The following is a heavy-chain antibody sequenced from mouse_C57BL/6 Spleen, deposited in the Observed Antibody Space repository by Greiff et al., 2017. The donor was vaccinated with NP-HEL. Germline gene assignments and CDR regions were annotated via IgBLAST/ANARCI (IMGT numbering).Heavy chain of an antibody. D-gene: IGHD1-1*01. Sequence: EVQLVESGGGLVKPGGSLKLSCAASGFTFSSYAMSWVRQTPEKRLEWVATISDGGSYTYYPDNVKGRFTISRDNAKNNLYLQMSHLKSEDTAMYYCARDPPLITTVVEWNFDYWGQGTTLTVSS. CDR3: ARDPPLITTVVEWNFDY. CDR2: ISDGGSYT. J-gene: IGHJ2*01. CDR1: GFTFSSYA. V-gene: IGHV5-4*01.